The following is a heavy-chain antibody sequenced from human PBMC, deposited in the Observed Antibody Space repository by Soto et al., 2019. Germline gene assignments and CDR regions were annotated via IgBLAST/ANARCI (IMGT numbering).Heavy chain of an antibody. CDR2: ISYDGSTK. D-gene: IGHD6-13*01. CDR1: GLTFRGYA. Sequence: QVQLVESGGGVVQPGRSLRLSCAASGLTFRGYAMHWVRQAPGKGLEWVAVISYDGSTKYYADSVKGRLTISRDNSKNTRYLQMNSLRAEDTAVYYCARIPAAGPQYDYYYGMDVW. CDR3: ARIPAAGPQYDYYYGMDV. V-gene: IGHV3-30-3*01. J-gene: IGHJ6*01.